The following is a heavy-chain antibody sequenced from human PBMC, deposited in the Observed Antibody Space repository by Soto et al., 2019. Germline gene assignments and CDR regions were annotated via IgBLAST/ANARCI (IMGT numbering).Heavy chain of an antibody. J-gene: IGHJ5*02. CDR3: ARGWRFDP. D-gene: IGHD1-1*01. Sequence: SETLSLTCGVYGGSFSGYQWNWIRQSPGQGLEWIGEINHSGTTKYNPSLESRINLSVDTSKKQFSLKMLSVTAADTAIYYCARGWRFDPWGQETQVTVSS. CDR2: INHSGTT. CDR1: GGSFSGYQ. V-gene: IGHV4-34*01.